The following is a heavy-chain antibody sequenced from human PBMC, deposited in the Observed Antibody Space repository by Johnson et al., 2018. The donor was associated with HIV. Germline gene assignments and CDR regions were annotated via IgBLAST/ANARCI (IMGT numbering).Heavy chain of an antibody. CDR3: ARDISYDSSASQGAFDI. D-gene: IGHD3-22*01. Sequence: VQLVESGGGVVQPGRSLRLPCSASGFTFSSYAMHWVRQAPGKGLEWVSAISYDASNKYYADSVTGRFTLSRDNSKNSRYLQMNSLRAEDTAVYYCARDISYDSSASQGAFDIWGQGTMVTVSS. CDR1: GFTFSSYA. CDR2: ISYDASNK. J-gene: IGHJ3*02. V-gene: IGHV3-30-3*01.